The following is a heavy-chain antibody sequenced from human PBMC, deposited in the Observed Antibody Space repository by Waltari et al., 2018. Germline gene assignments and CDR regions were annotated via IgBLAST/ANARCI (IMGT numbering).Heavy chain of an antibody. CDR2: VNPGGVST. CDR3: AGEGGCSGGSCYGYFDY. D-gene: IGHD2-15*01. J-gene: IGHJ4*02. V-gene: IGHV1-46*01. CDR1: GYTFTSYY. Sequence: QVQLVQSGAEVKKPGASVKVSCKASGYTFTSYYMHWVRKAPGQGLAWMGRVNPGGVSTSYAQTSPGRVTMTRDTATSTVYMEMSSLRSEDPAVYYCAGEGGCSGGSCYGYFDYWGQGTLVTVSS.